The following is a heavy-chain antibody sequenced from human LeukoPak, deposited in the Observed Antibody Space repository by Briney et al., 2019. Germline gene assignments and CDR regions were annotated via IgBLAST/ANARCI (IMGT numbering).Heavy chain of an antibody. CDR3: ARDSSSWYY. Sequence: GGSLRLSCAASGFTFSSYAMHWVRQAPGKGLEWVAVISYDGSNKYYADSVKSRFTISRDNSKNTLYLQMNSLRAEDTAVYYCARDSSSWYYWGQGTLVTVSS. CDR1: GFTFSSYA. V-gene: IGHV3-30-3*01. D-gene: IGHD6-13*01. J-gene: IGHJ4*02. CDR2: ISYDGSNK.